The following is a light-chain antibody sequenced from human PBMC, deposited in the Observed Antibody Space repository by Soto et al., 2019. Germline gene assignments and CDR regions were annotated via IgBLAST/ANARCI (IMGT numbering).Light chain of an antibody. CDR2: GAS. CDR1: QSVSSSY. Sequence: EIVLTQSPGTLSLSPGERATLSCRASQSVSSSYLAWYQQKPGQAPRLLIYGASSRATGIPDRFSGSGSGTDFTLTISRLESEDFAVYYCQQYLSSPLTFGGGTKVEIK. V-gene: IGKV3-20*01. CDR3: QQYLSSPLT. J-gene: IGKJ4*01.